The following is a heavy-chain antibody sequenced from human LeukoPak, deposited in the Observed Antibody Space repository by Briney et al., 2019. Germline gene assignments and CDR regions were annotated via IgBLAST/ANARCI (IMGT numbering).Heavy chain of an antibody. D-gene: IGHD3-10*01. CDR1: GFTFSSYA. CDR3: ARSGLGEYYFDY. CDR2: ISYDGSNK. V-gene: IGHV3-30*04. J-gene: IGHJ4*02. Sequence: GGSLRLSCAASGFTFSSYAMHWFRQAPGKGLEWVAVISYDGSNKYYADSVKGRFTISRDNSKNTLYLQMNSLRAEDTAVYYCARSGLGEYYFDYWGQGTLVTVSS.